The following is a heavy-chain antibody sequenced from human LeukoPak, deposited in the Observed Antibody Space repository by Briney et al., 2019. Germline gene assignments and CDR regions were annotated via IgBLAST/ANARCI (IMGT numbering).Heavy chain of an antibody. V-gene: IGHV3-74*01. CDR2: INRDGSRI. D-gene: IGHD6-13*01. CDR1: GFTLSKYW. J-gene: IGHJ4*02. CDR3: ARDSSSWAHYFDY. Sequence: SGGSLRLSCGDSGFTLSKYWMHWVRQVPGKGLTWVSRINRDGSRIDHAGSVKGRFTISRDNAKNTLYLQMNSLRPEDTAVYYCARDSSSWAHYFDYWGQGTLVTVSS.